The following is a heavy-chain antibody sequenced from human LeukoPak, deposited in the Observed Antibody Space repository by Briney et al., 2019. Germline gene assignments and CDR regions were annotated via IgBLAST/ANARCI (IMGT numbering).Heavy chain of an antibody. CDR3: ARDPHDYGDYFGWFDP. V-gene: IGHV3-33*01. CDR2: IWYDGSNK. D-gene: IGHD4-17*01. Sequence: GGSLRLSCAASGFTFSSYGMHWVRQAPGKGLEWVAVIWYDGSNKYYADSVKGRFTISRDNSKNTLYLQMNSLRAEDTAVYYCARDPHDYGDYFGWFDPWGQGTLVTVSS. J-gene: IGHJ5*02. CDR1: GFTFSSYG.